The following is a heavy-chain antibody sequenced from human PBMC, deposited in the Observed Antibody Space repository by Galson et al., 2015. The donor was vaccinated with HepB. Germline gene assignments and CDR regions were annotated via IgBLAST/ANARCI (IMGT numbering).Heavy chain of an antibody. D-gene: IGHD3-3*01. Sequence: SVKVSCKASGYTFTGYYMHWVRQAPGQGLEWMGWIKPNSGDTNYAQKFQGTVTMTRDTSISTAYMELSRLRSDDTAVYYCARELRFLEWLLDFDYWGQGTLVTVSS. V-gene: IGHV1-2*02. CDR2: IKPNSGDT. CDR3: ARELRFLEWLLDFDY. J-gene: IGHJ4*02. CDR1: GYTFTGYY.